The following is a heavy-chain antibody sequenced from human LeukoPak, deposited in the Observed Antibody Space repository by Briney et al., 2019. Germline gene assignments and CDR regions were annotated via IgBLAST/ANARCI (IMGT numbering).Heavy chain of an antibody. D-gene: IGHD3-9*01. CDR1: GGSISSYY. Sequence: PSETLSLTCSVSGGSISSYYWNWIRQPPGKGLEWIGFIDYSGSSNYNPSLKSRVTISADPSTNHFSLNLTSVTAADTAVYFCARDHPVADWAPDIWGRGTMVTVSS. J-gene: IGHJ3*02. CDR2: IDYSGSS. CDR3: ARDHPVADWAPDI. V-gene: IGHV4-59*13.